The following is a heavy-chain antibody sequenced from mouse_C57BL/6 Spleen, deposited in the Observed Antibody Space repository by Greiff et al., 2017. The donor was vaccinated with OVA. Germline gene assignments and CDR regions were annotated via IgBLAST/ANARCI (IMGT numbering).Heavy chain of an antibody. CDR3: ASYSNFYAMDY. V-gene: IGHV5-17*01. J-gene: IGHJ4*01. CDR1: GFTFSDYG. Sequence: EVKLQESGGGLVKPGGSLKLSCAASGFTFSDYGMHWVRQAPEKGLEWVAYISSGSSTIYYADTVKGRFTISRDNAKNTLFLQMTSLRSEDTAMYYCASYSNFYAMDYWGQGTSVTVSS. CDR2: ISSGSSTI. D-gene: IGHD2-5*01.